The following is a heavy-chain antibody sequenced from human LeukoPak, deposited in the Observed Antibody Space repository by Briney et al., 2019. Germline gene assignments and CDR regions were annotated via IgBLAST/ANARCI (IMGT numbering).Heavy chain of an antibody. CDR1: GFTFSSYA. J-gene: IGHJ4*02. V-gene: IGHV3-30*04. Sequence: GGSLRLSCAASGFTFSSYAMHWVRQAPGKGLEWVAVISYDGSNKYYADSVKGRFTISRDNSKNTLYLQMNSLRAEDTAVYYCAKDGDRKELNYWGQGTLVTVSS. CDR3: AKDGDRKELNY. CDR2: ISYDGSNK. D-gene: IGHD1-7*01.